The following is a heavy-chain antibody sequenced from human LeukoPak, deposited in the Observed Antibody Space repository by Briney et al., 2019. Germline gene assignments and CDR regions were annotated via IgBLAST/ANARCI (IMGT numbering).Heavy chain of an antibody. V-gene: IGHV1-69*05. Sequence: GASVKVSCKASGGTFSCYAIRWVRQAPGQGLEWMGGIIPIFGTANYAQKFQGRVTMTRDTSTSTVYMELSSLRSEDTAVYYCARDHHSSGWYWGQGTLVTVSS. CDR2: IIPIFGTA. CDR1: GGTFSCYA. CDR3: ARDHHSSGWY. D-gene: IGHD6-19*01. J-gene: IGHJ4*02.